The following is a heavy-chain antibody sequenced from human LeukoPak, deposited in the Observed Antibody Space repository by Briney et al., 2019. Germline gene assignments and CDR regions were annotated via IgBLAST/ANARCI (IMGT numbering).Heavy chain of an antibody. V-gene: IGHV3-43*02. Sequence: GGSLRLSCAASGFTFDDYAMHWVRQAPGKGLEWVSLISGDGGSTYYADSVKGRFTISRDNSKNSLYLQMNSLRTGDTALYYCAKGDYDFWSGYYSRVDYWGQGTLVTVSS. CDR1: GFTFDDYA. J-gene: IGHJ4*02. D-gene: IGHD3-3*01. CDR2: ISGDGGST. CDR3: AKGDYDFWSGYYSRVDY.